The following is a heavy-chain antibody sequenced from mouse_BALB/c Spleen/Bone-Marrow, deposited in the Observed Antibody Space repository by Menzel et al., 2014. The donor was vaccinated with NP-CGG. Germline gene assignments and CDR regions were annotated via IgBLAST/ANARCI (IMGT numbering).Heavy chain of an antibody. J-gene: IGHJ2*01. V-gene: IGHV1S16*01. CDR2: INPSNGGT. Sequence: VQLQESGAELVKPGASVKLSCKASGYTXXXXXXHWVKLRPGXXXXWIEEINPSNGGTNYNEKFKRKATLTVDKSSSTAYMQLSSLTSEDSAVYYCTIGGFDYWGQGTTLTVSS. CDR1: GYTXXXXX. CDR3: TIGGFDY.